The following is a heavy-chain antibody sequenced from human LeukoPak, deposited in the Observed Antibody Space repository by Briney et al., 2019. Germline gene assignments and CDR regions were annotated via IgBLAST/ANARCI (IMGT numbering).Heavy chain of an antibody. Sequence: GGSLRLSCAASGFTFSSYAMHWVRQAPGKGLEWVAVISYDGSNKYYADSVKGRFTISRDNSKNTLYLQMNSLRAEDTAVYYCARSSRAAGNAFDIWGQGTMVTVSS. CDR2: ISYDGSNK. CDR3: ARSSRAAGNAFDI. D-gene: IGHD6-13*01. V-gene: IGHV3-30*01. J-gene: IGHJ3*02. CDR1: GFTFSSYA.